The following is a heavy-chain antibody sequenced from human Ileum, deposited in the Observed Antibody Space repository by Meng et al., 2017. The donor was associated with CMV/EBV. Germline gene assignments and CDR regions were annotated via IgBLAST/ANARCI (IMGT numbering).Heavy chain of an antibody. D-gene: IGHD1-1*01. CDR1: GFTFSAYG. Sequence: GESLKISCAASGFTFSAYGMRWVRQAPGKGLEWLSTIVGSSDSTFYTDSVRGRFTISRDNSKNTLYLQMNSLGAEDTAMYYCAETGHIKGANFDYWGQGTLVTVSS. CDR3: AETGHIKGANFDY. J-gene: IGHJ4*02. CDR2: IVGSSDST. V-gene: IGHV3-23*01.